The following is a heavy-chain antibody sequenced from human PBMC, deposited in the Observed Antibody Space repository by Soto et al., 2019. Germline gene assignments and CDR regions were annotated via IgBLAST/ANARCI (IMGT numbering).Heavy chain of an antibody. CDR3: ARVWFGELLSRNWFDP. D-gene: IGHD3-10*01. V-gene: IGHV4-59*01. Sequence: ETLSLTGTVSGGSSSSDYWGWIRKLPGKGLEWIGYIYYSGSTNYNPSLKSRVTISVDTSKNQFSLKLSSVTAADTAVYYCARVWFGELLSRNWFDPWGQGTLVTVSS. CDR2: IYYSGST. J-gene: IGHJ5*02. CDR1: GGSSSSDY.